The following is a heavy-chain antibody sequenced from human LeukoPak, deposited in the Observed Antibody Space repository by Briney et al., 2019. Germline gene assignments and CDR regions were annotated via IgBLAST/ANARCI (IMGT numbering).Heavy chain of an antibody. D-gene: IGHD3-16*01. V-gene: IGHV4-34*01. CDR1: GGSFSGYY. J-gene: IGHJ4*02. CDR3: ARRLGVTNY. Sequence: SETLSLTCAVYGGSFSGYYWSWIRQPPGKGLEWIGEINHSGSTNYNPSLKSRVTISVKTSKKQFSLKLSSVTAADTAVYYCARRLGVTNYWGQGTLVTVSS. CDR2: INHSGST.